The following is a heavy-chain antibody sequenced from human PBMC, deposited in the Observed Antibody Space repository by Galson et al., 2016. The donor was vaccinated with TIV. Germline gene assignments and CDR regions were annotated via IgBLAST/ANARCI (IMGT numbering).Heavy chain of an antibody. J-gene: IGHJ4*02. CDR3: ATLAACGGDCYYFDY. Sequence: SVKVSCKASGGTFSSNIINWIRQAPGQGLEWMGGIIPHVGIANYAQRLKGRVTITADKSTNTAYMELSRLRSEDTAMYYCATLAACGGDCYYFDYWGQGTLVTVSS. CDR2: IIPHVGIA. D-gene: IGHD2-21*02. CDR1: GGTFSSNI. V-gene: IGHV1-69*10.